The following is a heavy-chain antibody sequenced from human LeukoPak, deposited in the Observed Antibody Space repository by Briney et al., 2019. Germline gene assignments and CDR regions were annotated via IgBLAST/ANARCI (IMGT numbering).Heavy chain of an antibody. CDR2: ISAYNGNT. Sequence: GASVKVSCKASGYTFTSYGISWVRQAPGQGLEWMGWISAYNGNTNYAQNLQGRVTLTTDTSTSTAYMELRSLRSDDTAVYYCARPMLGCCSGGSCYHFDYWGQGTLVTVSS. V-gene: IGHV1-18*01. D-gene: IGHD2-15*01. J-gene: IGHJ4*02. CDR3: ARPMLGCCSGGSCYHFDY. CDR1: GYTFTSYG.